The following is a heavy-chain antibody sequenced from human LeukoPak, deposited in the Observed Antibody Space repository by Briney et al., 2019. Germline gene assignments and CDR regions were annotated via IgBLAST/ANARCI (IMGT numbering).Heavy chain of an antibody. J-gene: IGHJ4*02. CDR1: GGSISSNSYY. CDR3: ARVLGVFRGYYFDY. V-gene: IGHV4-39*01. D-gene: IGHD3-10*01. CDR2: IYYSGST. Sequence: PSETLSLTCTVSGGSISSNSYYWGWIRQPPGKGLEWIGTIYYSGSTYDNPSLKRRVTISVDTSKNQFSLKLSYVTAADTAVYHCARVLGVFRGYYFDYWGQGALVPVSS.